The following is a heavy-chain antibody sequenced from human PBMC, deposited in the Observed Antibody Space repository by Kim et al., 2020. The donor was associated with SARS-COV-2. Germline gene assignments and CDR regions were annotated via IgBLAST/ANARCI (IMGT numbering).Heavy chain of an antibody. V-gene: IGHV4-38-2*02. J-gene: IGHJ4*02. Sequence: SETLSLTCTVSGYSISSGYYWGWIRQPPGKGLELIGSIYHSGSTYYNPSLKSRVTISVDTSKNQFSLKLSSVTAADTAVYYCARGSYGLFDYWGQGTLVTVSS. CDR3: ARGSYGLFDY. CDR2: IYHSGST. D-gene: IGHD5-18*01. CDR1: GYSISSGYY.